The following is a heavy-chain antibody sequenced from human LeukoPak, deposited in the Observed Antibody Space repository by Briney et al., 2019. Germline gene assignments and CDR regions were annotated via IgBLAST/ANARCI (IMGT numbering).Heavy chain of an antibody. D-gene: IGHD2/OR15-2a*01. CDR3: AKRISADYYYYGMDV. CDR1: GYSFTSYY. V-gene: IGHV1-46*01. J-gene: IGHJ6*02. Sequence: ASVKVSCKASGYSFTSYYMHWVRQAPGQGLEWMGIINPSGGITKYAQKLQGRVTMTRDTSTSTVYLEMSSLRSEDTAFYYSAKRISADYYYYGMDVWGQGTTVTVSS. CDR2: INPSGGIT.